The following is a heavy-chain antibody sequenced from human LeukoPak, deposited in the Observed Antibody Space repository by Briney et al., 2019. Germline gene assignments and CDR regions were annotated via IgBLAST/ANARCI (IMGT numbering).Heavy chain of an antibody. CDR3: ARNLVRYYDSSGNFPPLSSWDYYYGMDV. Sequence: ASVKVSCKASGYTFTGYYMHWVRQAPGQGLEWMGWINPNSGGTNYAQKFQGRVTMTRDTSISTAYMELSRLRSDDTAVYYCARNLVRYYDSSGNFPPLSSWDYYYGMDVWGQGTTVTVSS. V-gene: IGHV1-2*02. CDR2: INPNSGGT. CDR1: GYTFTGYY. D-gene: IGHD3-22*01. J-gene: IGHJ6*02.